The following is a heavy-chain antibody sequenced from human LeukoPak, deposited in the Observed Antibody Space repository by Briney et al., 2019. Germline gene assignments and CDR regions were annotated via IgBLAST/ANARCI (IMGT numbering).Heavy chain of an antibody. CDR1: GGSISSSDYY. CDR2: IYYSGST. CDR3: ARARIGSGYCGGGSCLRGWFDP. J-gene: IGHJ5*02. V-gene: IGHV4-39*07. Sequence: ASETLSLTCTVSGGSISSSDYYWGWIRQPPGKGLEWIGSIYYSGSTNYNPSLKSRVTISVDTSKNQFSLKLSSVTAADTAVYDCARARIGSGYCGGGSCLRGWFDPWGQGTLVTVSS. D-gene: IGHD2-15*01.